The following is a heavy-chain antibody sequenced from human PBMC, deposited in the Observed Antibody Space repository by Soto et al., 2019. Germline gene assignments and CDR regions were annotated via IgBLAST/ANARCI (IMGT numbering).Heavy chain of an antibody. CDR1: GYTFTSYY. Sequence: ASVKISCKASGYTFTSYYMHWVRQAPGQGLEWMGIINPSGGSTSYAQKFQGRVTMTRDTSTSTVYMELSSLRSEDTAVYYCARPEYSSLGVYGAFEYWGQGTLVTVSS. J-gene: IGHJ4*02. D-gene: IGHD6-6*01. CDR3: ARPEYSSLGVYGAFEY. CDR2: INPSGGST. V-gene: IGHV1-46*01.